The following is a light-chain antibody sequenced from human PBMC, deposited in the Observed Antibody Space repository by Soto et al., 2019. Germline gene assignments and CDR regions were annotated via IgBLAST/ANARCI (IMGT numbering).Light chain of an antibody. V-gene: IGKV1-5*03. CDR3: QQYNSYPRT. J-gene: IGKJ1*01. Sequence: DIQMTQSPSTLSASVGDRVTITCRASENIDNYLAWYQQKPGKAPKLLIYRASGRETGVPSSFSGSGSGTEFTLTINSLQPDDFATYYCQQYNSYPRTFGQGTKVEIK. CDR2: RAS. CDR1: ENIDNY.